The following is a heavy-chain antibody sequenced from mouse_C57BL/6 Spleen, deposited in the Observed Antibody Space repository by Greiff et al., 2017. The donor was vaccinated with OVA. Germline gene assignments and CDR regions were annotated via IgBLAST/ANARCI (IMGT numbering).Heavy chain of an antibody. V-gene: IGHV1-76*01. CDR3: AKGGYYGDAMDY. J-gene: IGHJ4*01. D-gene: IGHD2-3*01. CDR1: GYTFTDYY. CDR2: IYPGSGNT. Sequence: VQGVESGAELVRPGASVKLSCKASGYTFTDYYINWVKQRPGQGLEWIARIYPGSGNTYYNEKFKGKATLTAEKSSSTAYMQLSSLTSEDSAVYFCAKGGYYGDAMDYWGQGTSVTVSS.